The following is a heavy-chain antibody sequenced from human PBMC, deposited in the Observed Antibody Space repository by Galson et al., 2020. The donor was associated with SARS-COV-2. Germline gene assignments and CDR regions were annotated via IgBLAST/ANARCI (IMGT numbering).Heavy chain of an antibody. D-gene: IGHD2-2*01. CDR2: IYTSGST. CDR3: ARGDLVLGYCSSTSCYLNYYYGMDV. J-gene: IGHJ6*02. CDR1: GGSISSGSYY. V-gene: IGHV4-61*09. Sequence: SETLSLTCTVSGGSISSGSYYWSWIRQPAGKGLEWIGHIYTSGSTNYNPSLKSRVTISVDTSKNQFSLKLSSVTAADTAVYYCARGDLVLGYCSSTSCYLNYYYGMDVWGQGTTVTVSS.